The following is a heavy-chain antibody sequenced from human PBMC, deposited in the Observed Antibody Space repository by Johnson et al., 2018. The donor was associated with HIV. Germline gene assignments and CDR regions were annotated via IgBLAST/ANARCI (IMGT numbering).Heavy chain of an antibody. Sequence: QVQLVESGGGLVKPGGSLRLSCAASRFTFSDYYMRWIRQPPGQGLQWVSYISSSGGTIYYADSVKGRFSIARANAKNSLYLQMNSLRAEDTAVYSCARDRGYWDAFDIWGQGTMVIVSS. CDR2: ISSSGGTI. V-gene: IGHV3-11*04. CDR3: ARDRGYWDAFDI. J-gene: IGHJ3*02. D-gene: IGHD3-22*01. CDR1: RFTFSDYY.